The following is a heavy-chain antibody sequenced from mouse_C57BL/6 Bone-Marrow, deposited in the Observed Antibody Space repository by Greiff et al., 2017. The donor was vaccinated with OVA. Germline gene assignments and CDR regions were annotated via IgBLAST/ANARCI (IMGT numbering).Heavy chain of an antibody. CDR1: GYTFTDYE. V-gene: IGHV1-15*01. CDR2: IDPETGGT. CDR3: TRSLLPPWFAY. J-gene: IGHJ3*01. Sequence: VQRVESGAELVRPGASVTLSCKASGYTFTDYEMHWVKQTPVHGLEWIGAIDPETGGTAYNQKFKGKAILTADKSSSTAYMELRSLTSEDSAVYYCTRSLLPPWFAYWGQGTLVTVSA.